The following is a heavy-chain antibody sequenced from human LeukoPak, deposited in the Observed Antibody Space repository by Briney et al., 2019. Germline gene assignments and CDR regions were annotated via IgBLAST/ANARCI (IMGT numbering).Heavy chain of an antibody. Sequence: GGSLRLSCAASGFTVISNFMSWVRQAPGKGLEWVSVIYSGGSTYYADSVKGRFTISRDNSKNTLYLQMNSLRVEDTAVYYCALGLVTDYWGQGTLVTVSS. D-gene: IGHD3-9*01. CDR2: IYSGGST. J-gene: IGHJ4*02. CDR1: GFTVISNF. CDR3: ALGLVTDY. V-gene: IGHV3-66*01.